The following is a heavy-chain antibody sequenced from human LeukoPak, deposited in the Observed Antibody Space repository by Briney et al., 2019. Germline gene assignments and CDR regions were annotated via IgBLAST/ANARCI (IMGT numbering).Heavy chain of an antibody. V-gene: IGHV3-30*04. J-gene: IGHJ4*02. CDR3: ARDGRGVYYDFWSGYDY. CDR2: ISSDGSIE. CDR1: GFTFSVFA. Sequence: GGSLRLSCAASGFTFSVFAIHWVRQAPGKGLEWVAVISSDGSIEYYADSVKGRFTISRDNSENTVYLQLNSLRPEDTAVFYCARDGRGVYYDFWSGYDYWGQGTLVTVSS. D-gene: IGHD3-3*01.